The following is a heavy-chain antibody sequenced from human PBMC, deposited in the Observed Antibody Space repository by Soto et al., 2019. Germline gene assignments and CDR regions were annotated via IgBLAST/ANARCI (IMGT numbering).Heavy chain of an antibody. CDR2: ISYDGSNK. J-gene: IGHJ6*02. CDR3: AKARSLHCSGGSCYLLGGSGMDV. D-gene: IGHD2-15*01. Sequence: GGSLRLSCAASGFTFSSYGMHWVRQAPGKGLEWVAVISYDGSNKYYADSVKGRFTTSRDNSKNTLYLQMNSLRAEDTAVYYCAKARSLHCSGGSCYLLGGSGMDVWGQGTTVTVSS. CDR1: GFTFSSYG. V-gene: IGHV3-30*18.